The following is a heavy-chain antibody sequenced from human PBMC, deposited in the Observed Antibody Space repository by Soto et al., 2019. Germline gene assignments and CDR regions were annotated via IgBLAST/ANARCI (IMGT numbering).Heavy chain of an antibody. Sequence: SETLSLTCTVSGGSISSSSYYWGWIRQPPGKGLEWIGSIYYSGSTYYNPSLKSRVTISVDTSKNQFSLKLSSVTAADTAVYYCARLGRRFPLGGIPTPGFDYWGQGTLVTVSS. CDR2: IYYSGST. CDR1: GGSISSSSYY. CDR3: ARLGRRFPLGGIPTPGFDY. V-gene: IGHV4-39*01. D-gene: IGHD3-16*01. J-gene: IGHJ4*02.